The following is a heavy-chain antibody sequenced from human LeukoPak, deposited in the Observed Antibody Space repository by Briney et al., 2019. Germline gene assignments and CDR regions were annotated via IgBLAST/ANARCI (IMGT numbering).Heavy chain of an antibody. Sequence: SETLSLTCTVSGGSIGSSYYFWGWIRQSPGKGLEWIGNVDYAGRTHYNPSLKSRVTMSADTSKNQFSLKVKSVTAADTAVYYCAGGGVRWELHFWGQGTLVTVSS. D-gene: IGHD3-16*01. J-gene: IGHJ4*02. CDR2: VDYAGRT. CDR1: GGSIGSSYYF. V-gene: IGHV4-39*01. CDR3: AGGGVRWELHF.